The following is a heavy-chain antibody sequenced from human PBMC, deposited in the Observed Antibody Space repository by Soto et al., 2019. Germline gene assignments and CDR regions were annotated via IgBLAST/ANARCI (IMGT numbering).Heavy chain of an antibody. CDR2: INAGNGNT. CDR1: GYTFTSYA. Sequence: QVQLVQSGAEEKKPGASVKVSCKASGYTFTSYAMHWVRQAPGQRLEWMGWINAGNGNTKYSQKFQGRVTITRDTSARTAYMELSSLRSEDTAVYYCARDGVIEQDYYYYGMDVWGQGTTVTVSS. CDR3: ARDGVIEQDYYYYGMDV. V-gene: IGHV1-3*05. D-gene: IGHD2-21*01. J-gene: IGHJ6*02.